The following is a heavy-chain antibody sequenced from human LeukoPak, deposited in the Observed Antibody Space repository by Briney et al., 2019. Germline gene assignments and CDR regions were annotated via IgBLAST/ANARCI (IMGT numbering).Heavy chain of an antibody. V-gene: IGHV4-59*12. CDR3: ARERVGGYGFDY. D-gene: IGHD1-26*01. Sequence: PSETLSLTCSVSGGSISSYYWSWIRQPPGKGLEWIGYVHYSGSTNYNPSLKSRVTISVDTSKDQFSLNLSSVTAADTAVYYCARERVGGYGFDYWGQGTLVTVSS. J-gene: IGHJ4*02. CDR1: GGSISSYY. CDR2: VHYSGST.